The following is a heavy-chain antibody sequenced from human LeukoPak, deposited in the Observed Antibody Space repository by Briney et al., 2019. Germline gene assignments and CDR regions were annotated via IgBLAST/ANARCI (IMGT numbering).Heavy chain of an antibody. CDR1: GYTFTGYS. Sequence: ASVKVSCKASGYTFTGYSMHWVRQAPGQGLEWMAWTDPNSGVTNYSQKFQGRVTMTRDTSITTAYMELTRLTFDDTAVYFCARDHVGAREGPLDYWGQGTLVTVSS. D-gene: IGHD3-16*01. CDR2: TDPNSGVT. J-gene: IGHJ4*02. CDR3: ARDHVGAREGPLDY. V-gene: IGHV1-2*02.